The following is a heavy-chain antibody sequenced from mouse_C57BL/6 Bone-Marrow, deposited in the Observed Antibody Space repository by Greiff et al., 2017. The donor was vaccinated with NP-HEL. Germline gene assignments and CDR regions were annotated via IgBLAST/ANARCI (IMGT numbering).Heavy chain of an antibody. CDR2: INPSTGGT. Sequence: EVQLQQSGPELVKPGASVKISCKASGYSFTGYYMNWVKQSPEKSLEWIGEINPSTGGTTYNQKFKAKATLTVDKSSSTAYMQLKSLTSEDSAVYYCAREGTLDAMDYWGQGTSVTVSS. J-gene: IGHJ4*01. V-gene: IGHV1-42*01. D-gene: IGHD3-3*01. CDR3: AREGTLDAMDY. CDR1: GYSFTGYY.